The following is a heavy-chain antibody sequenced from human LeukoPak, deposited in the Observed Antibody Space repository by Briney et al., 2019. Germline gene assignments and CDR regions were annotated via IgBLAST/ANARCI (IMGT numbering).Heavy chain of an antibody. D-gene: IGHD3-3*01. CDR3: AKDMRYDFWSGYDY. CDR2: ISSSSSYI. J-gene: IGHJ4*02. V-gene: IGHV3-21*04. CDR1: GFTFSSYS. Sequence: GGSLRLSCAASGFTFSSYSMNWVRQAPGKGLEWVSSISSSSSYIYYADSVKGRFTISRDNAKNSLYLQMNSLRAEDTALYYCAKDMRYDFWSGYDYWGQGTLVTVSS.